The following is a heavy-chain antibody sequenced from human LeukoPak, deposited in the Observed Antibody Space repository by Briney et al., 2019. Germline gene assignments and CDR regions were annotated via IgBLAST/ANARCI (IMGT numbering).Heavy chain of an antibody. CDR2: IYYSGST. J-gene: IGHJ4*02. CDR3: ASKTVTTDY. D-gene: IGHD4-17*01. CDR1: GGSISSYY. Sequence: PSETLSLTCTVSGGSISSYYWSWIRQPPGKGLEWIGYIYYSGSTNYNPSPKSRVTISVDRSKNQLSLKLSSVTAADTAVYYCASKTVTTDYWGQGTLVTVSS. V-gene: IGHV4-59*12.